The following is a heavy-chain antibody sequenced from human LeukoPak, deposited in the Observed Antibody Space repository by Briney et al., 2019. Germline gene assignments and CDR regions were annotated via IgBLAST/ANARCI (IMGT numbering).Heavy chain of an antibody. D-gene: IGHD6-13*01. CDR2: IYSGGST. Sequence: PGGSLRLSCAASGFTVSSNYMSWVRQAPGKGLEWVSVIYSGGSTYYADSVKGRFTISRDNSKSTLYLQMNSLRAEDTAVYYCARGAAAGDVAFDIWGQGTMVTVSS. J-gene: IGHJ3*02. CDR1: GFTVSSNY. V-gene: IGHV3-53*01. CDR3: ARGAAAGDVAFDI.